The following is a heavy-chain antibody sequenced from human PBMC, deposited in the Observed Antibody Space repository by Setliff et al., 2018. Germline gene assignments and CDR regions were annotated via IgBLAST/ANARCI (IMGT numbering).Heavy chain of an antibody. D-gene: IGHD3-22*01. CDR2: IYYSGST. J-gene: IGHJ6*03. CDR1: GGSISSGGYY. CDR3: AREAGYYDSSGPVGVPYYYYMDV. V-gene: IGHV4-31*03. Sequence: SETLSLTCTVSGGSISSGGYYWSWIRQHPGKGLEWIGYIYYSGSTYYNPSLKSRVTISVDTSKNQFSLKLGSVTAADTAVYYCAREAGYYDSSGPVGVPYYYYMDVWGKGTTVTVSS.